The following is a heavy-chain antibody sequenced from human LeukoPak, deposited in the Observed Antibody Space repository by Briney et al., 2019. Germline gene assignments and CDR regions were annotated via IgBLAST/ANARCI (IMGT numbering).Heavy chain of an antibody. Sequence: GGSLRLSCAASGFTFSSYAMSWVRQAPGKGLEWVSAISGSGGSTYYADSVKGRFTSSRDNSKNTLYLQMNSLRAEDTAVYYCAKDRVWSGYSYYFDYWGQGTLVTVSS. CDR1: GFTFSSYA. D-gene: IGHD3-3*01. CDR3: AKDRVWSGYSYYFDY. CDR2: ISGSGGST. V-gene: IGHV3-23*01. J-gene: IGHJ4*02.